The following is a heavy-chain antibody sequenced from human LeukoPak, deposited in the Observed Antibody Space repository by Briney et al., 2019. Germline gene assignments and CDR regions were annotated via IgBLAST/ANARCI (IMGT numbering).Heavy chain of an antibody. J-gene: IGHJ3*01. Sequence: SETLSLTCAVYGGSFSGYYWSWIRQPPGKGLEWIGEMNHSGSTNYNPSLKSRATISVDTAKNQVSLKLSSVTAADTAVYYCARPARIAASGRYAFDFWGEGTLVTVSS. CDR3: ARPARIAASGRYAFDF. V-gene: IGHV4-34*01. CDR1: GGSFSGYY. CDR2: MNHSGST. D-gene: IGHD6-13*01.